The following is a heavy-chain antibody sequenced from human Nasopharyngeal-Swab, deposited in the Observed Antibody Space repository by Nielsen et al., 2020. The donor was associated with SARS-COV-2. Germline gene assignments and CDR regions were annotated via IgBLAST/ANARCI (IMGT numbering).Heavy chain of an antibody. V-gene: IGHV1-24*01. D-gene: IGHD4-23*01. Sequence: VRQAPGKGLEWMGGFDPEDGETIYAQKFQGRVTMTEDTSTDTAYMELSSLRSEDTAVYYCATVNVVTATLRHYYYMDVWGKGTTVTVSS. J-gene: IGHJ6*03. CDR2: FDPEDGET. CDR3: ATVNVVTATLRHYYYMDV.